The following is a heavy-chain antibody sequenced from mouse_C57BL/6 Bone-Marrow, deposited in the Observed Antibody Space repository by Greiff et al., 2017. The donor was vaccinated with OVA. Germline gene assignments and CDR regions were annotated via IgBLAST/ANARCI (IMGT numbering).Heavy chain of an antibody. CDR3: ASLYYSNPGYAMDY. V-gene: IGHV1-54*01. Sequence: VKLQQSGAELVRPGPSVKVSCKASGYAFTNYLIEWVKQRPGQGLEWIGVINPGSGGTNYNEKFKGKATLTADKSSSTAYMQLSSLTSEDSAVYFCASLYYSNPGYAMDYWGQGTSVTVSS. J-gene: IGHJ4*01. D-gene: IGHD2-5*01. CDR1: GYAFTNYL. CDR2: INPGSGGT.